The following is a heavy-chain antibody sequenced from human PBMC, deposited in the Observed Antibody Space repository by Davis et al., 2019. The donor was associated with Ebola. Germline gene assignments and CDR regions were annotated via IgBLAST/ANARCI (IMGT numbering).Heavy chain of an antibody. Sequence: GESLKISCAASGFTFSSYGMHWVRQAPGKGLEWVAVISYDGSNKYYADSVKGRFTISRDNSKNTLYLQMNSLRDEDTAVYYCAKEWGSAAYYFDYWGQGTLVTVSS. CDR3: AKEWGSAAYYFDY. D-gene: IGHD3-16*01. CDR2: ISYDGSNK. CDR1: GFTFSSYG. V-gene: IGHV3-30*12. J-gene: IGHJ4*02.